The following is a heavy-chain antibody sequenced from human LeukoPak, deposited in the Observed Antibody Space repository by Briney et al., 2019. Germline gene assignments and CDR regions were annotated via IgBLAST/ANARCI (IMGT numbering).Heavy chain of an antibody. V-gene: IGHV3-30-3*01. CDR1: GFTLSSYA. CDR3: ARVGYNCGGDCRDWFDP. J-gene: IGHJ5*02. CDR2: ISYDGSNK. D-gene: IGHD2-21*02. Sequence: SGGSLRLSCAASGFTLSSYAMHWVRQAPGKGLEWVAVISYDGSNKYYADSVKGRFTISRDNSKNTLYLQMNSLRAEDTAVYYSARVGYNCGGDCRDWFDPWGQGTLVTVSS.